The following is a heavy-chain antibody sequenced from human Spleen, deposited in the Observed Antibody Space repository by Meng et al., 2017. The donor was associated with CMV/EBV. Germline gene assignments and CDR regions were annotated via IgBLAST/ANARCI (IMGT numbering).Heavy chain of an antibody. J-gene: IGHJ4*02. V-gene: IGHV3-23*03. Sequence: GESLKISCAASGFAFSTYAMSWVRQAPGKGLEWVSVLYSGGSTYYADSVKGRFTISRDNSKNTLYLQMNSLRAEDTAVYYCAKDLSVRGTYWGQGTLVTVSS. CDR1: GFAFSTYA. CDR3: AKDLSVRGTY. D-gene: IGHD3-10*01. CDR2: LYSGGST.